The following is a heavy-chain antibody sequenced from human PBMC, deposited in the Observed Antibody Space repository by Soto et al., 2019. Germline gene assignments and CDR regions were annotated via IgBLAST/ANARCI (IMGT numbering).Heavy chain of an antibody. D-gene: IGHD3-3*01. Sequence: ASVKVSCKASGYTFTSYDINWVRQATGQGLEWMGWMNPNSGSTGYVQKFQGGVTMTRNNSISTAYMELSSLRAEDTAVDYCAIITILEGVIIEGGDYWGQGTLVTVSS. J-gene: IGHJ4*02. V-gene: IGHV1-8*02. CDR1: GYTFTSYD. CDR2: MNPNSGST. CDR3: AIITILEGVIIEGGDY.